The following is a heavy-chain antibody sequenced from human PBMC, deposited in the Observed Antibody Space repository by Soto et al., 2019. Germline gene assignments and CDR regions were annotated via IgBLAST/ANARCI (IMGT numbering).Heavy chain of an antibody. CDR3: TTDSFILTGYYPPHWFDP. D-gene: IGHD3-9*01. Sequence: PGGSLRLSCAASGFTFSNAWMGWVRQAPGKGLEWVGRIKSKTDGGTTDYAAPVKGRFTISRDDSKNTLYLQMNSLKTEDTAVYYCTTDSFILTGYYPPHWFDPWGQGTLVTVSS. J-gene: IGHJ5*02. V-gene: IGHV3-15*01. CDR2: IKSKTDGGTT. CDR1: GFTFSNAW.